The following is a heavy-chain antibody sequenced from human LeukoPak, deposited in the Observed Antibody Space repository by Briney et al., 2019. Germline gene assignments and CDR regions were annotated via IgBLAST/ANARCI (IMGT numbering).Heavy chain of an antibody. CDR2: IWYDGSNK. CDR3: ERPDFDY. Sequence: PGGSLRLSCAASGFTFSNYWMSWVRQAPGKGLEWVAVIWYDGSNKYYADSVKGRFTISRDNSKNTLYLQMNSLRAEDTAVYYCERPDFDYWGQGTLVTVSS. V-gene: IGHV3-33*08. J-gene: IGHJ4*02. CDR1: GFTFSNYW.